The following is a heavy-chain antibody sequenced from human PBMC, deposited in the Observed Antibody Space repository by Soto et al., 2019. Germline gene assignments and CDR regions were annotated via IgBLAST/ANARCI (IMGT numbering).Heavy chain of an antibody. Sequence: VQLVESGGGLVQPGGSLNLSCAAFGFTFSGSDIHWVRQASGKGLEWVGRIRSSHNNYATVYAASVRGRFTFSRDDSKNTAYLQLNSLKTEDSAVYYCANHFSWSYGLDVWGQGTTVSVSS. D-gene: IGHD3-3*01. J-gene: IGHJ6*02. CDR2: IRSSHNNYAT. V-gene: IGHV3-73*02. CDR1: GFTFSGSD. CDR3: ANHFSWSYGLDV.